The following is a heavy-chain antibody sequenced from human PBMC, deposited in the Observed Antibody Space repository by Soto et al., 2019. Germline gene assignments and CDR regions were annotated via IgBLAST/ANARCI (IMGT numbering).Heavy chain of an antibody. CDR1: GYTFTSYY. J-gene: IGHJ4*02. CDR3: ARENVPHGGSSNVADY. V-gene: IGHV1-46*01. Sequence: ASVKVSCKASGYTFTSYYMHWVRQAPGQGPEWMGIINPDGGRTSYAPKFQGRVTMTRDMPTSTHYMELSSLRSDDTAVYYCARENVPHGGSSNVADYWGQGTQVTVSS. D-gene: IGHD2-15*01. CDR2: INPDGGRT.